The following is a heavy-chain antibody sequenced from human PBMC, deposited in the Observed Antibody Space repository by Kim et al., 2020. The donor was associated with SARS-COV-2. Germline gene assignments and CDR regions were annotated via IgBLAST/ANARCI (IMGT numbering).Heavy chain of an antibody. V-gene: IGHV3-11*01. Sequence: GESLRLSCAASGFTFSDYYMTWIRQAPGKGLEWLSYIHSAGGAIDYADSVKGRFTISRDNAKNSLYLQMNDLKAEDTAVYFCARGIVVRPRQSFDYWGQGTVVTVSS. J-gene: IGHJ4*02. CDR1: GFTFSDYY. CDR2: IHSAGGAI. CDR3: ARGIVVRPRQSFDY. D-gene: IGHD1-26*01.